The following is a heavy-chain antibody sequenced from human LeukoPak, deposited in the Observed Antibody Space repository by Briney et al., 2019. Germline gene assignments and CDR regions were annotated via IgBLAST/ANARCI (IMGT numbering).Heavy chain of an antibody. D-gene: IGHD3-16*01. J-gene: IGHJ3*02. CDR1: GFTFSSYA. V-gene: IGHV3-23*01. CDR3: AKKVGGVYAFDI. Sequence: QPGGSLRLSCAASGFTFSSYAMSWVRQAPGKGLEWVSAISGPGGSTYYADSVKGRFTISRDNSKNTLYLQMNSLRAEDTAVYYCAKKVGGVYAFDIWGQGTMVTVSS. CDR2: ISGPGGST.